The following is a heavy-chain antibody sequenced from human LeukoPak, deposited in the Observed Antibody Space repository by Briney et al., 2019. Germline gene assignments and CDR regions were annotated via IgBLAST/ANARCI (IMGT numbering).Heavy chain of an antibody. J-gene: IGHJ4*02. CDR1: GDSISTNY. Sequence: SETLSLTCTVSGDSISTNYWSWVRQPPGKKLEWIGYIYTGGNTGYNPSLRGRVTISGDTSKNHFSLKLRSVTAADTAVYYCARLAGEEAYWGQGTLVTVSS. CDR3: ARLAGEEAY. D-gene: IGHD7-27*01. V-gene: IGHV4-4*09. CDR2: IYTGGNT.